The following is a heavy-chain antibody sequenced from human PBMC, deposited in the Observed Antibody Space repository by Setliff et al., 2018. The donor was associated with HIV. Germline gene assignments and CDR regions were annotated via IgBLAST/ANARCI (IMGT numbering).Heavy chain of an antibody. V-gene: IGHV4-61*09. J-gene: IGHJ2*01. CDR2: VFVTGPT. CDR1: GGSMRSGSHF. Sequence: KTSETLSLTCTVSGGSMRSGSHFWSWIRQPAGKGLEWLGHVFVTGPTNYNSALGSRITISVEPTKNQFSLNLASATAADTAVYYCARAAYSGTYLWEPASDLWGPGTLVTVSS. D-gene: IGHD1-26*01. CDR3: ARAAYSGTYLWEPASDL.